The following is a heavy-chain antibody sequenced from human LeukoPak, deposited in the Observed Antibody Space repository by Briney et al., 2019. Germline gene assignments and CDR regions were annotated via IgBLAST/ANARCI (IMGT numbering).Heavy chain of an antibody. J-gene: IGHJ4*02. CDR3: ARDVAAAASHVDY. D-gene: IGHD2-15*01. V-gene: IGHV3-48*03. CDR1: GFTFSSCE. Sequence: GGSLRLSCAASGFTFSSCEVNWVRQAPGKGLEWVSYISTTGNTRCYADSVKGRFTVSRDNAKNSLYLQMNSLRAEDTAVYYCARDVAAAASHVDYWGQGTLVTVSS. CDR2: ISTTGNTR.